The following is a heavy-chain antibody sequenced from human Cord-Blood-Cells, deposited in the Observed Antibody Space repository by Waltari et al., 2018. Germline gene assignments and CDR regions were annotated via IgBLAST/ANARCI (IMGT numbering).Heavy chain of an antibody. CDR2: CNPDRWGT. J-gene: IGHJ4*02. V-gene: IGHV1-2*02. CDR1: GYTFTGYY. D-gene: IGHD1-26*01. Sequence: QVQLVQSGAEVKKPGASVKVSCKASGYTFTGYYMHWVRQAPGQGLEWRGWCNPDRWGTNYEKKFQGRVTMTRDTSISTAYMELSRLRSDDTAVYYCVRAKSTGRGPGLDYWGQGTLVTVSS. CDR3: VRAKSTGRGPGLDY.